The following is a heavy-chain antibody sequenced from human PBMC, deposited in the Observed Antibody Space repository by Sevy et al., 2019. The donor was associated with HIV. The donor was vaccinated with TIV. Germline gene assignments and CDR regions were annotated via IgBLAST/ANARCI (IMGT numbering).Heavy chain of an antibody. J-gene: IGHJ6*02. CDR3: ITDPAYRGYDEEVINYYFYGMDV. D-gene: IGHD5-12*01. CDR1: GFTFSSAW. CDR2: IKSEFDGGAI. V-gene: IGHV3-15*01. Sequence: GGSLRLSCTASGFTFSSAWMSWVRQAPGKGLEWVGRIKSEFDGGAIDYAAPVNGRFTISREDSKNTVYLQMNSLKNEDTAVYYCITDPAYRGYDEEVINYYFYGMDVWGQGTTVTVSS.